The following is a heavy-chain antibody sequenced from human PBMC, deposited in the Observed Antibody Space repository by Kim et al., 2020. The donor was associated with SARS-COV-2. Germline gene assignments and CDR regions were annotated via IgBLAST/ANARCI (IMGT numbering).Heavy chain of an antibody. D-gene: IGHD3-22*01. V-gene: IGHV3-11*06. J-gene: IGHJ4*02. CDR2: SGDT. Sequence: SGDTNYADSVKSRFTISRDNAKNSLYLQMNSLRAGDTAVYYCARGGYADYWGQGTLVTVSS. CDR3: ARGGYADY.